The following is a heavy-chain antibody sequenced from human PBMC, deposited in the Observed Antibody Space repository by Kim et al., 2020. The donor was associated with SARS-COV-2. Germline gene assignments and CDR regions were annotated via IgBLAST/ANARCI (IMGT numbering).Heavy chain of an antibody. Sequence: GGSLRLSCAASGFTFSSYSMNWVRQAPGKGLEWVSSISSSSTYIYYPDSVKGRFTISRDNAKNSLYLQMNSLRAEDTAVYYCARAHYYDSSGYYY. CDR3: ARAHYYDSSGYYY. CDR2: ISSSSTYI. J-gene: IGHJ6*01. D-gene: IGHD3-22*01. CDR1: GFTFSSYS. V-gene: IGHV3-21*01.